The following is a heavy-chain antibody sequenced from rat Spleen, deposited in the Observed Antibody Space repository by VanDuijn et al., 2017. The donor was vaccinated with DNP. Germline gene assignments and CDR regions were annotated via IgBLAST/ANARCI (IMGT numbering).Heavy chain of an antibody. J-gene: IGHJ1*01. Sequence: EVQLQESGPGLVEPSQSLSLTCFVTGYSITSNYWGWIRKFPGNKMEWIGHISYSGRTTYNPSLQGRISITRDTSKNQFFLQVNSVTTEDTATYYCARGNDGYYPDWYFDFWGPGTMVTVSS. CDR3: ARGNDGYYPDWYFDF. CDR2: ISYSGRT. CDR1: GYSITSNY. D-gene: IGHD1-12*03. V-gene: IGHV3-1*01.